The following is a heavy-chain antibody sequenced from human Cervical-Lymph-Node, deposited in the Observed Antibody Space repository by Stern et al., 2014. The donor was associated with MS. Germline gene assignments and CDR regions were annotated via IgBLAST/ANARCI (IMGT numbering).Heavy chain of an antibody. CDR3: ARSGYSSGWEFDY. Sequence: VQLVESGGGVVQPGRSLRLSCAASGFTFSSYGMHWVRQAPGKGLEWVAVIWYDGSNKYYADSVKGRFTISRDNSKNTLYLQMNSLRAEDTAVYYCARSGYSSGWEFDYWGQGTLVTVSS. CDR2: IWYDGSNK. D-gene: IGHD6-19*01. CDR1: GFTFSSYG. J-gene: IGHJ4*02. V-gene: IGHV3-33*01.